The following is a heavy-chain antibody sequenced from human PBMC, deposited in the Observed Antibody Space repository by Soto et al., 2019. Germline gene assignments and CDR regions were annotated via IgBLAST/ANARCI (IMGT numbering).Heavy chain of an antibody. Sequence: SVKVSCKASGGTFSSYAISWVRQAPGQGLEWMGGIIPIFGTANYAQKFQGRVTITADESTSTAYMELSSLRSEDTAVYYCARAASITTVTAWYFDYWGHGTLVTVSS. J-gene: IGHJ4*01. D-gene: IGHD4-17*01. CDR3: ARAASITTVTAWYFDY. CDR2: IIPIFGTA. V-gene: IGHV1-69*13. CDR1: GGTFSSYA.